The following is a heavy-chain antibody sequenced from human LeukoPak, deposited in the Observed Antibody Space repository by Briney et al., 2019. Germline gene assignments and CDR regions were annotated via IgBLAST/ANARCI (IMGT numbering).Heavy chain of an antibody. V-gene: IGHV4-31*03. J-gene: IGHJ6*02. CDR2: IYYSGST. Sequence: SETLSLTCTVSGGSISSGGYYWSWFRQHPGKGLEWIGYIYYSGSTYYNPSLKSRVTISVDTSKNQFSLKLSSVTAADTAVYYCARGVGTTVTPYYYGMDVWGQGTTVTVSS. D-gene: IGHD4-17*01. CDR1: GGSISSGGYY. CDR3: ARGVGTTVTPYYYGMDV.